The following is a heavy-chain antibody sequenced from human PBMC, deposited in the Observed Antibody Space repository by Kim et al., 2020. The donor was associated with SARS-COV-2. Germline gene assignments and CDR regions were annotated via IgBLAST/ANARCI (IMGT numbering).Heavy chain of an antibody. CDR1: GFTFSSYW. J-gene: IGHJ6*01. Sequence: GGSLRLSCAVSGFTFSSYWMSWVRQAPGKGLEWVANIKQDGSEKYYVDSVKGRFTISRDNAKNPLYLQMNSLRAEDTAVYYCARVAPITMVRGVIPYYY. V-gene: IGHV3-7*03. CDR3: ARVAPITMVRGVIPYYY. D-gene: IGHD3-10*01. CDR2: IKQDGSEK.